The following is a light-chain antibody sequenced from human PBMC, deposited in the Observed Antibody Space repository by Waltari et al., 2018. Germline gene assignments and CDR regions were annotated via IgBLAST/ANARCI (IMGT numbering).Light chain of an antibody. CDR2: DVS. V-gene: IGLV2-14*03. J-gene: IGLJ2*01. Sequence: QSALTQPASVSGSPGQSISISCTGTSSDVGGYDYVSWYQQDPGKAPKLMIFDVSNRPSGVSDRFSGSKSGNTASLTISGLQAEDEAYYYCSSYSTSSTLVVFGGGTKVTVL. CDR3: SSYSTSSTLVV. CDR1: SSDVGGYDY.